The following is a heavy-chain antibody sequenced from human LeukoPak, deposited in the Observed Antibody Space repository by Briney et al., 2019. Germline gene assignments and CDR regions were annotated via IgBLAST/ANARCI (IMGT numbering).Heavy chain of an antibody. J-gene: IGHJ4*02. D-gene: IGHD2-2*01. CDR1: GGSISSYY. CDR2: IYYSGST. Sequence: PSETLSLTCTVSGGSISSYYWSWIRQPPGKGLEWIGYIYYSGSTNYNPSLKSRVTISVDTSKNQFSLKLRSVTAADTAVYYCARFVGYCSSTSCYGFDYWGQGTLVIVSS. CDR3: ARFVGYCSSTSCYGFDY. V-gene: IGHV4-59*01.